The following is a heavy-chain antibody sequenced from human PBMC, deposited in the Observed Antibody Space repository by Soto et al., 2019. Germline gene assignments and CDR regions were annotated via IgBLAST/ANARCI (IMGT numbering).Heavy chain of an antibody. J-gene: IGHJ4*02. CDR2: ISSSSAGTT. D-gene: IGHD1-26*01. CDR3: ANWGKSGSDF. V-gene: IGHV3-23*01. Sequence: GCIRLCRASSGFTVSSYSMNWFRQASGKGLEWVSSISSSSAGTTYYADPVKGRFTISRDNSKNTLYLQMDSLRAEDTAVYYCANWGKSGSDFWGQGTLVTVSS. CDR1: GFTVSSYS.